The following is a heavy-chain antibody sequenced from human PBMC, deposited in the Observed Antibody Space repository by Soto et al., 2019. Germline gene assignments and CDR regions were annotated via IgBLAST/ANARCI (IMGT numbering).Heavy chain of an antibody. V-gene: IGHV3-30*18. CDR1: GFTFSSYG. CDR3: AKGLYYYGSGSPFRRIDY. CDR2: ISYDGSNK. Sequence: GGSLRLSCAASGFTFSSYGMHWVRQAPGKGLEWVAVISYDGSNKYYADSVKGRFTISRDNSKNTLYLQMNSLRAEDTAVYYCAKGLYYYGSGSPFRRIDYWGQGTLVTVSS. D-gene: IGHD3-10*01. J-gene: IGHJ4*02.